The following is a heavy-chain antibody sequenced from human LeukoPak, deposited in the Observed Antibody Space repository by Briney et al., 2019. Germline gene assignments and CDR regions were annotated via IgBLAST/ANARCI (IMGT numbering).Heavy chain of an antibody. CDR2: IYYSGST. D-gene: IGHD2-2*01. Sequence: PSETLSLTCTVSGGSISSYYWSWIRQPPGKGLEWIGYIYYSGSTNYNPSLKSRVTISVDTSKNQFSLKLSSVTAADTAVYYCARGQVVPAAKGRSLLYYYYYYMDVWGKGTTVTVSS. CDR3: ARGQVVPAAKGRSLLYYYYYYMDV. CDR1: GGSISSYY. V-gene: IGHV4-59*01. J-gene: IGHJ6*03.